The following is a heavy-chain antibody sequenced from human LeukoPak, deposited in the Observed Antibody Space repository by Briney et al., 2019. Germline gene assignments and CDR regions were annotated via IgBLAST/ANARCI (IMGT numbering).Heavy chain of an antibody. CDR1: SDSFSNGNYF. V-gene: IGHV4-61*02. CDR3: ARVTYSSGWYFDY. CDR2: IYISGST. Sequence: SETLSLTCTVSSDSFSNGNYFWAWIRQPAGKGLEWIGRIYISGSTNYKPSLKSRVTMSVDTSKNQFSLKLSSVTAADTAVYYCARVTYSSGWYFDYWGQGTLVTVSS. D-gene: IGHD6-19*01. J-gene: IGHJ4*02.